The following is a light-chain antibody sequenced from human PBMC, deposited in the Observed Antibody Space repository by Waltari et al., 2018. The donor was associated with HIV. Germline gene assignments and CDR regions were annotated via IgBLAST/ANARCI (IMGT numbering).Light chain of an antibody. CDR3: MPATHWPHT. Sequence: VLMHQSPGHLAFTLGQSSSLPCKSTQSLLYIDGHTYLNLFHQRPGQSPRRLFFKVSNRDSGVPPRFSASGSGTDFTLRISRVEAEDVGTYYCMPATHWPHTSGQGTKLEIQ. J-gene: IGKJ2*01. CDR2: KVS. V-gene: IGKV2-30*01. CDR1: QSLLYIDGHTY.